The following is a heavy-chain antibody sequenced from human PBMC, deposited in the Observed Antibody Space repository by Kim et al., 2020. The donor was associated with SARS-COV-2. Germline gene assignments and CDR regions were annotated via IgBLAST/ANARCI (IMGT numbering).Heavy chain of an antibody. Sequence: GGSLRLSCAASGFTFRSYGMHWVRQAPGKGLEWVAVISYDGSNKYYADSVKGRFTISRDKSKNTLYLQMNSLRAEDTAVYYCARDPTYYDILTGYYYPYYYYGMDVWGQGTTVTVSS. CDR1: GFTFRSYG. CDR3: ARDPTYYDILTGYYYPYYYYGMDV. V-gene: IGHV3-33*05. D-gene: IGHD3-9*01. CDR2: ISYDGSNK. J-gene: IGHJ6*02.